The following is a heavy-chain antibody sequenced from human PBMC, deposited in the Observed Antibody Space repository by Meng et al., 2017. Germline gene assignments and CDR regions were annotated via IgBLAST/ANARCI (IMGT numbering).Heavy chain of an antibody. Sequence: GESLKISCAASGFTFSSYSMNWVRQAPGKGLEWVSAISGSGGSTYYADSVKGRFTISRDNSKNTLYLQMNSLRAEDTAVYYCAKDLWGDIVVVVAAHDYWGQG. V-gene: IGHV3-23*01. CDR3: AKDLWGDIVVVVAAHDY. D-gene: IGHD2-15*01. CDR1: GFTFSSYS. J-gene: IGHJ4*02. CDR2: ISGSGGST.